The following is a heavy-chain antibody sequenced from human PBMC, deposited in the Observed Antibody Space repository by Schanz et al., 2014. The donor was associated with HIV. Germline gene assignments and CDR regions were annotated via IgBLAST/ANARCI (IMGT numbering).Heavy chain of an antibody. CDR3: ARDRIQLKVIFYYYVGMDV. J-gene: IGHJ6*02. D-gene: IGHD2-2*01. CDR1: GASISRDY. CDR2: VYNRGST. V-gene: IGHV4-59*01. Sequence: QVQLQQWGPGLVKPSETLFLTCTVSGASISRDYWTWIRQSPGKGLEWVGNVYNRGSTNYNPSLKSRVTMSLDTSKNQFFLRLSSVTAADTAVYYCARDRIQLKVIFYYYVGMDVWGQGTTVTVSS.